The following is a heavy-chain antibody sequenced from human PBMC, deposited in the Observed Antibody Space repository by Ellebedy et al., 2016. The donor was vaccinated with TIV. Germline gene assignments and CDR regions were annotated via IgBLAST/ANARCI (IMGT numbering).Heavy chain of an antibody. Sequence: GESLKISXAASGFTFSRYWMHWVRQAPGKGLVWVSRINSDGNNTIYADSVKGRFTISRDNAKNSLYLQMNSLRPEDSALYYCVRDMNPVAGTPFDSWGQGTLVTVSS. V-gene: IGHV3-74*01. J-gene: IGHJ4*02. CDR3: VRDMNPVAGTPFDS. CDR1: GFTFSRYW. D-gene: IGHD6-19*01. CDR2: INSDGNNT.